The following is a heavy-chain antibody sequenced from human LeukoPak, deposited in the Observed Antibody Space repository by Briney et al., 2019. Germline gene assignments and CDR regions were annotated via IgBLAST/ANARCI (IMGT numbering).Heavy chain of an antibody. CDR3: ARERGIVVVPAAILPPNWFDP. D-gene: IGHD2-2*02. Sequence: ASVKVSCKASGYTFTSYYMHWVRQAPGQGLEWMRIINPSGGSTSYAQKFQGRVTMTRDMSTSTVYMELSSLRSEDTAVYYCARERGIVVVPAAILPPNWFDPWGQGTLVTVSS. CDR2: INPSGGST. CDR1: GYTFTSYY. V-gene: IGHV1-46*01. J-gene: IGHJ5*02.